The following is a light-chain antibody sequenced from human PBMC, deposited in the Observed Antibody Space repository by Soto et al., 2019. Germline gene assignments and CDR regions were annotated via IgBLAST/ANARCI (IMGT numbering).Light chain of an antibody. CDR2: EVD. V-gene: IGLV2-14*01. CDR3: SSYVRGGTYA. J-gene: IGLJ1*01. CDR1: SNDVGADKF. Sequence: QSALTRPASVSGSPGQSISISCTGTSNDVGADKFVAWYRQHPGKAPQLVIFEVDNRPSWISNRLSGSRSGNAASLTISDLQADDEADYYCSSYVRGGTYAFGTGTKLTVL.